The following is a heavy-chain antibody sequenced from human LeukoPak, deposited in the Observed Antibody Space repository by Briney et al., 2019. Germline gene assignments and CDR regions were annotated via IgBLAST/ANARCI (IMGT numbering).Heavy chain of an antibody. CDR3: AKDRTVGASYWYFDL. J-gene: IGHJ2*01. D-gene: IGHD1-26*01. V-gene: IGHV3-30-3*01. CDR2: ISYDGSNK. Sequence: PGGSLRLSCAASGFTFSSYAMHWVRQAPGKGLEWVAIISYDGSNKYYADSVKGRFTIPRDNSKNTLYLHMNTLRAEDTAIHYCAKDRTVGASYWYFDLWGRGTLVTVSS. CDR1: GFTFSSYA.